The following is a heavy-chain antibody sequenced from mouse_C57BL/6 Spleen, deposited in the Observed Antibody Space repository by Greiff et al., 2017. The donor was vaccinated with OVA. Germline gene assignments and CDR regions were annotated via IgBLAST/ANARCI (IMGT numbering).Heavy chain of an antibody. V-gene: IGHV1-64*01. D-gene: IGHD4-1*01. J-gene: IGHJ3*01. CDR1: GYTFTSYW. CDR3: SSEGTGPFAY. CDR2: IHPNSGST. Sequence: QVQLQQPGAELVKPGASVKLSCKASGYTFTSYWMHWVQQRPGQGLEWIGMIHPNSGSTNYNEKFKSKATLTVDKSSSTAYMQLSSLTSGASAVYYCSSEGTGPFAYWGQGTLVTVSA.